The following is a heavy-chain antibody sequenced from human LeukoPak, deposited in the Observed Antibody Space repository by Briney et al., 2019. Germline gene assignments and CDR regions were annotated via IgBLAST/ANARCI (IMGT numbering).Heavy chain of an antibody. Sequence: PGGSLRLSCAASGFTFSSYSMNWVRQAPGKGLGWVSSISSSSSYIYYADSVKGRFTISRDNAKNSLYLQMNSLRAEDTAVYYCVRGADYYDSSGYYSDFDYWGQGTLVTVSS. CDR1: GFTFSSYS. CDR3: VRGADYYDSSGYYSDFDY. J-gene: IGHJ4*02. V-gene: IGHV3-21*01. D-gene: IGHD3-22*01. CDR2: ISSSSSYI.